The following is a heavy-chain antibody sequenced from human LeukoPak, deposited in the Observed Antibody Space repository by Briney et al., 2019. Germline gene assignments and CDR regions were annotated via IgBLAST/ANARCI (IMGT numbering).Heavy chain of an antibody. V-gene: IGHV1-8*01. D-gene: IGHD2-2*01. J-gene: IGHJ4*02. Sequence: ASVKVSCKASGYTFTSYDINWVRQATGQGLEWMGWMNPNSGNTGYAQKFQGRVTMTRNTSISTAYMELSSLRSEDTAVYCCARHPHVPAAGYYFDYWGQGTLVTVSS. CDR3: ARHPHVPAAGYYFDY. CDR2: MNPNSGNT. CDR1: GYTFTSYD.